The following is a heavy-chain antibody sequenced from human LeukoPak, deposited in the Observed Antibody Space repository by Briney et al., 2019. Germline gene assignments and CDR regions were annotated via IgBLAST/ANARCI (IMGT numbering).Heavy chain of an antibody. CDR1: GYTFTSYY. D-gene: IGHD3-10*01. V-gene: IGHV1-2*02. CDR2: INPNSGGT. J-gene: IGHJ4*02. Sequence: GASVKVSCKTSGYTFTSYYIHWVRQAPGQGLECMGWINPNSGGTNYAQKFQGRVTMTRDTSISTAYMELNSLRSDDTAVYYCARSPSGQLDYWGRGTLVTVSS. CDR3: ARSPSGQLDY.